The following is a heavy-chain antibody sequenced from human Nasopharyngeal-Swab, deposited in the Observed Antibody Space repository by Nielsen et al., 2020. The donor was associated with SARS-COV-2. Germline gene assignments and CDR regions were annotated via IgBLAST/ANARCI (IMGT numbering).Heavy chain of an antibody. D-gene: IGHD3-10*01. CDR2: IDSSGRNT. Sequence: GEFLKISCAASGFTFSSSDMNWVRQAPGKGLDWVSAIDSSGRNTYYADSVRGRFTISRDNSKNTLYLQMNSLRPEDTAVYYCARDSGRAFDIWGQGTMVTVSS. CDR3: ARDSGRAFDI. J-gene: IGHJ3*02. V-gene: IGHV3-23*05. CDR1: GFTFSSSD.